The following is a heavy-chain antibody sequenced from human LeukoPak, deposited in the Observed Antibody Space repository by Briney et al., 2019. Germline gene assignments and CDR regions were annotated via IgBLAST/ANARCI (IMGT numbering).Heavy chain of an antibody. V-gene: IGHV3-30-3*01. CDR1: GFTFSSYA. CDR2: ISYDGSNK. Sequence: QPGRSLSLSCAASGFTFSSYAMDWVRPAPGKGLEWVAVISYDGSNKYSADSVKGRFTISRDNSKNTLYLQMNSVRAEDTAVYYCAREGRDFWSGYAQYYFDYWGQGTLVTVSS. CDR3: AREGRDFWSGYAQYYFDY. D-gene: IGHD3-3*01. J-gene: IGHJ4*02.